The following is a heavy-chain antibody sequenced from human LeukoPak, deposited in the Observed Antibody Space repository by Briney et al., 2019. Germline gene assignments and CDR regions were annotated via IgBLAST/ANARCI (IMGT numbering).Heavy chain of an antibody. CDR2: ISSTSNTI. V-gene: IGHV3-48*01. J-gene: IGHJ4*02. Sequence: GGSLRLSCVGSGFTFSAYGMNWVRQAPGKGLEWISYISSTSNTIYYADFVKGRFTISRDNAKNSLYLQLNSLRVDDSAVYYCAKAPRVGSIAGRCLGHWGQGTLVAVFS. D-gene: IGHD6-6*01. CDR3: AKAPRVGSIAGRCLGH. CDR1: GFTFSAYG.